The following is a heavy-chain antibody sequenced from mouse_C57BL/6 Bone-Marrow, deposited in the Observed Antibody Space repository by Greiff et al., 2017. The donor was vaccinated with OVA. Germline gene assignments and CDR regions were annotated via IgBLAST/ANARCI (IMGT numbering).Heavy chain of an antibody. J-gene: IGHJ4*01. CDR1: GYTFTDYE. CDR3: TRPGYFSMDY. CDR2: IDPETGGT. V-gene: IGHV1-15*01. Sequence: VKLMESGAELVRPGASVTLSCKASGYTFTDYEMHWVKQTPVHGLEWIGAIDPETGGTAYNQKFKGKAILTADKSSSTAYMELRSLTSEDSAVYYCTRPGYFSMDYWGQGTSVTVSS.